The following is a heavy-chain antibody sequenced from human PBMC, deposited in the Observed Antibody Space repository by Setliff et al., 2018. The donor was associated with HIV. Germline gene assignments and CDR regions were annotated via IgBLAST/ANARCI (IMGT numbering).Heavy chain of an antibody. J-gene: IGHJ2*01. Sequence: PGGSLRLSCAASGFTFSDYYMSWIRQAPGKGLEWVSFISSSNSSYTKYADSVKGRFTISRDNAKNSLYPQMNSLRAEDTAVYYCARDSSPAVSYSRGWYFDLWGRGTLVTVSS. CDR2: ISSSNSSYT. D-gene: IGHD1-26*01. CDR1: GFTFSDYY. V-gene: IGHV3-11*06. CDR3: ARDSSPAVSYSRGWYFDL.